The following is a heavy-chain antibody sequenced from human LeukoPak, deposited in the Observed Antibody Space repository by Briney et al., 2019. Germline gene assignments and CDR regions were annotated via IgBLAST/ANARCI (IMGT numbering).Heavy chain of an antibody. CDR3: AKDLREVGTTFYYYMDV. CDR2: IYSGGST. CDR1: GFTVSSNY. Sequence: GGSLRLSCAASGFTVSSNYMSWVRQAPGKGLEWVSVIYSGGSTYYADSVKGRFTISRDNSKNTLYLQMNSLRAEDTAVYYCAKDLREVGTTFYYYMDVWGKGTTVTISS. V-gene: IGHV3-53*05. D-gene: IGHD1-1*01. J-gene: IGHJ6*03.